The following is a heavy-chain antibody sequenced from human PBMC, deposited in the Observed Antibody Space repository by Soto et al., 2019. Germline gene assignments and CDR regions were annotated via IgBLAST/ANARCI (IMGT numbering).Heavy chain of an antibody. J-gene: IGHJ6*02. CDR2: IEPSDSYN. CDR3: ARRLPYCYYGMEV. CDR1: GYSFTSYW. V-gene: IGHV5-10-1*01. Sequence: GESLKISRNGSGYSFTSYWISWVRQMPGKGLGWGGRIEPSDSYNNYSPSFQGHVTISADKSISTAYLQWSSLKASDTAMYYCARRLPYCYYGMEVWGQGTTVTGSS.